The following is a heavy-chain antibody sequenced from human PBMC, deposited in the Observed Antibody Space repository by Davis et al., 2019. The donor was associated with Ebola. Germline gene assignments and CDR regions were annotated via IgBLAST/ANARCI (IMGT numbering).Heavy chain of an antibody. J-gene: IGHJ6*04. CDR2: IRYDGSNK. Sequence: GGSLRLSCAASGFTFSSYGMHWVRQAPGKGLAWVAFIRYDGSNKYYADSVKGRFTISRDNSKKTLYLQMNSLRAEDTAVYYCAKSGLSFGVVKYHYGMDVWGKGTTVTVSS. V-gene: IGHV3-30*02. CDR3: AKSGLSFGVVKYHYGMDV. D-gene: IGHD3-3*01. CDR1: GFTFSSYG.